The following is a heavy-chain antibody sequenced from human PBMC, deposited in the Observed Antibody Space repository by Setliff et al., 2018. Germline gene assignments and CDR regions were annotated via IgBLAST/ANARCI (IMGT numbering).Heavy chain of an antibody. CDR2: IYIGGSA. Sequence: PSETLSLTCTVSGGSFSSYYWSWIRQPAGKGLEWIGHIYIGGSANYNPSLKSRVTMSIDTSKNRFSLKLNSVTAADMAVYYCAREQWLDPPGYYYMDVWAKGTTVTVSS. J-gene: IGHJ6*03. CDR1: GGSFSSYY. V-gene: IGHV4-4*07. CDR3: AREQWLDPPGYYYMDV. D-gene: IGHD6-19*01.